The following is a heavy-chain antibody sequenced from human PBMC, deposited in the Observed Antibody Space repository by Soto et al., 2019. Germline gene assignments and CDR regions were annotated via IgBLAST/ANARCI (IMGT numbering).Heavy chain of an antibody. CDR1: GASISSFN. CDR2: LNIAGTI. Sequence: VSGASISSFNWTWVRQPAGKGPEWVGRLNIAGTINYNPSLKSRITMSMDTSKNQISLHLRSVTAADTAIYYCARDRGEYTSSWFWYFSHWGHGTLVTVSS. CDR3: ARDRGEYTSSWFWYFSH. V-gene: IGHV4-4*07. D-gene: IGHD6-13*01. J-gene: IGHJ2*01.